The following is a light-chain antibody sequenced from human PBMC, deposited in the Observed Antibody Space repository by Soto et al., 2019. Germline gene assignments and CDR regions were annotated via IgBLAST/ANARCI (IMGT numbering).Light chain of an antibody. Sequence: NFMLTQPHSVSESPGKTVTISCSGSSGSIARGYVQWYQQRPGSAPTTVIYDDDQRPSGVPDRFSGSIDSSSNSASLTISGLKTDDEADYYCQSYDSSFVLFGGGTKVTVL. CDR1: SGSIARGY. CDR3: QSYDSSFVL. CDR2: DDD. V-gene: IGLV6-57*02. J-gene: IGLJ2*01.